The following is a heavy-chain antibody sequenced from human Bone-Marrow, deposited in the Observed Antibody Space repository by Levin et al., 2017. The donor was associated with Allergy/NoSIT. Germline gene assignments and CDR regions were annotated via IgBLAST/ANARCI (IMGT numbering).Heavy chain of an antibody. CDR2: ISGSGFYR. D-gene: IGHD1-14*01. CDR1: GFTFSSYA. Sequence: QSGESLKISCAASGFTFSSYAVSWVRQAPGKGLEWVSSISGSGFYRYYADSVKGRFIISRDNSKNTVYLYMSSLRAEDTALYYCAKSNPDRNRHYYYMDVWGKGTTVTVSS. CDR3: AKSNPDRNRHYYYMDV. V-gene: IGHV3-23*01. J-gene: IGHJ6*03.